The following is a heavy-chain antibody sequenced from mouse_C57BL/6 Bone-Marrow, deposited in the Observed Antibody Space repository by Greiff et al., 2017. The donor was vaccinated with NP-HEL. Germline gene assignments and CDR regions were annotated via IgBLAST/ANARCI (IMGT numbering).Heavy chain of an antibody. Sequence: EVKVVESGGGLVQPGGSLSLSCAASGFTFTDYYMSWVRQPPGKALEWLGFIRNKANGYTTEYSASVKGRFTISRDNSQSILYLQMNALRAEDSATYYCARYIGYGYGWFAYWGQGTLVTVSA. CDR3: ARYIGYGYGWFAY. CDR2: IRNKANGYTT. V-gene: IGHV7-3*01. CDR1: GFTFTDYY. J-gene: IGHJ3*01. D-gene: IGHD2-2*01.